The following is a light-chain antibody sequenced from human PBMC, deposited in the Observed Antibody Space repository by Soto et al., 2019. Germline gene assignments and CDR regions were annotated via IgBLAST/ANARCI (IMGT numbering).Light chain of an antibody. CDR2: GAS. Sequence: EIVMTQSPATLSVSPGEGATLSCRASQSLSSSLAWYQQKPGQAPRLLIYGASTRATGIPARFSGSGSGTEFTLTISSLLSEDFAVYSCQQYKNWPPITFGQATRLEIK. CDR3: QQYKNWPPIT. V-gene: IGKV3-15*01. CDR1: QSLSSS. J-gene: IGKJ5*01.